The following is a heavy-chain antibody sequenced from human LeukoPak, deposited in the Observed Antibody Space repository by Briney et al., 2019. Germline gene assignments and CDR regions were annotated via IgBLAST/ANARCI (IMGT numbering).Heavy chain of an antibody. CDR2: IYPGDSDP. V-gene: IGHV5-51*01. J-gene: IGHJ3*02. D-gene: IGHD5-24*01. CDR3: ARQRPGYINDAFDI. CDR1: GYSLSNEW. Sequence: GESLKISCKASGYSLSNEWIGWARQVPGKGLEWMGIIYPGDSDPRNSPSLQGQVTISADKSINTAFLQWRSLGASDTAIYFCARQRPGYINDAFDIWGQGTRVAVSS.